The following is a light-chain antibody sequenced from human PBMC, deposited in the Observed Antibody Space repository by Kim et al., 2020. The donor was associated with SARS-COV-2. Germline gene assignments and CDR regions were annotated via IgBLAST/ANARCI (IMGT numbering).Light chain of an antibody. CDR2: WAS. CDR1: QSVLSSSNNRNY. Sequence: ATISCRSSQSVLSSSNNRNYLAWYQQKPGQPPKLLIYWASTQESGVPDRFSGSGSGTDFTLTISCLRAEDVAVYYCQQYYSTPLTFGGGTKVDIK. V-gene: IGKV4-1*01. J-gene: IGKJ4*01. CDR3: QQYYSTPLT.